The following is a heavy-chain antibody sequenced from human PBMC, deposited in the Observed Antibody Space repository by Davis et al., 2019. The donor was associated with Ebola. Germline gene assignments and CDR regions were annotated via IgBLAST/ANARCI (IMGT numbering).Heavy chain of an antibody. CDR1: GFTISSHS. CDR3: AREVLWFGELTHDAFDI. J-gene: IGHJ3*02. Sequence: PGGSLRLSCAASGFTISSHSMNWVRQVPGKGLECVSSIGSTTNFIYYADSVKGRFTISRDNAKNSLYLQMNSLRAEDTAVYYCAREVLWFGELTHDAFDIWGQGTMVTVSS. D-gene: IGHD3-10*01. V-gene: IGHV3-21*01. CDR2: IGSTTNFI.